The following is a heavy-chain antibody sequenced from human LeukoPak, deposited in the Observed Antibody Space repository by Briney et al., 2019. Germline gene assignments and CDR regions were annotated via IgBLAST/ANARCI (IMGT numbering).Heavy chain of an antibody. V-gene: IGHV4-34*01. D-gene: IGHD3-22*01. CDR2: INHSAGT. Sequence: SETLSLTCGVYGGSFSGYYWSWIRQPPGKGLEWIGEINHSAGTKHNPSLKSRVTISLDTSKNQFSLKLSSVTAADTAVYYCARAWYYDSSGYIDYWGQGTLVTVSS. CDR1: GGSFSGYY. CDR3: ARAWYYDSSGYIDY. J-gene: IGHJ4*02.